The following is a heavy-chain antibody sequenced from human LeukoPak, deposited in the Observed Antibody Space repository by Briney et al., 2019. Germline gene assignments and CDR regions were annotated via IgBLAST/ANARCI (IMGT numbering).Heavy chain of an antibody. CDR2: INDSGNT. V-gene: IGHV4-34*01. Sequence: SETLSLTCAVYGGSSTGYYWSWIRQPPGKGLEWIGEINDSGNTNYSPSLESRLTISVDTSKNQFSLDLNSVTAADTAVYYCARVSGYCSDGVCRFDYWGQGALVTVSS. D-gene: IGHD2-8*01. CDR3: ARVSGYCSDGVCRFDY. CDR1: GGSSTGYY. J-gene: IGHJ4*02.